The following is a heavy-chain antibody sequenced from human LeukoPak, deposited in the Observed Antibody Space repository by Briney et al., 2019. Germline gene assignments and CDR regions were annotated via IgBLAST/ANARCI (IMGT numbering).Heavy chain of an antibody. J-gene: IGHJ4*02. D-gene: IGHD5-18*01. V-gene: IGHV3-43*01. CDR1: GFTFDIYT. Sequence: GGSLRLSCAASGFTFDIYTMHWVRQAPGKGLEWVSLTNWDGGSTYYADSVKGRFTISRDNSKNSLCLQMNSLRTEDTALYYCAKDEGHSYGPYFDYWGQGTLVTVSS. CDR2: TNWDGGST. CDR3: AKDEGHSYGPYFDY.